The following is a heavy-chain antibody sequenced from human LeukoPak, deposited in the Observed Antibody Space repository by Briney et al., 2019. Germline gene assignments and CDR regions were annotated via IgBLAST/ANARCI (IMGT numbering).Heavy chain of an antibody. D-gene: IGHD3-22*01. CDR2: IYYSGST. Sequence: SETLSLTCTVSGGSISSSSYYWGWIRQPPGKGLEWIGSIYYSGSTYYNPSLKSRVTISVDTSKNQFSLKLSSVTAADTAVYYCARPDGYYYDSSGYSNDYWGQGTLVTVSS. J-gene: IGHJ4*02. CDR1: GGSISSSSYY. CDR3: ARPDGYYYDSSGYSNDY. V-gene: IGHV4-39*01.